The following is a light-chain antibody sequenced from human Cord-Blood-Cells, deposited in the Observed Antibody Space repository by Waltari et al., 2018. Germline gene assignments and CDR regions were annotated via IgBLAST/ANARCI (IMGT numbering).Light chain of an antibody. CDR1: QSVRSSE. V-gene: IGKV3-20*01. CDR2: GAS. Sequence: ETGLTQSPGTLSLSPGERATLSCRHSQSVRSSELAWYQQKPGQAPRLLIYGASSRATGIPDRFSGSGSGTDFTLTISRLEPEDFTVYYCQQYGSSPYTFGQGTKLEIK. J-gene: IGKJ2*01. CDR3: QQYGSSPYT.